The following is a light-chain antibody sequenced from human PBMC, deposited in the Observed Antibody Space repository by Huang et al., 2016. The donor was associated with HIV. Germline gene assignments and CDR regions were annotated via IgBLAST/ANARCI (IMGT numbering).Light chain of an antibody. CDR2: AAS. CDR1: QSITNF. V-gene: IGKV1-39*01. CDR3: QQSYNSPG. J-gene: IGKJ1*01. Sequence: DLQMTQSPSSLSASVGDRVTITCRASQSITNFLNLYQQKPGTAPKLLNYAASNLVTGVPSRFNGRGDGTDFTLSIDNLQPEDAATYYCQQSYNSPGFGQGTNVEI.